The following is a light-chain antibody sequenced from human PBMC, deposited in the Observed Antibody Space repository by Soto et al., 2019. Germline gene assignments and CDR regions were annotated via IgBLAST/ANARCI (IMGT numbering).Light chain of an antibody. CDR2: AAS. Sequence: DIEITQSPASLSAYVGDRVTITCRASQSVSKYLNWYQQKPGKAPKLLIYAASSLQSGVPSRFSGSGSGKDFTLTISSLQPDYFATYYCQQSNRTRTFGQGTKVDIK. J-gene: IGKJ1*01. CDR1: QSVSKY. V-gene: IGKV1-39*01. CDR3: QQSNRTRT.